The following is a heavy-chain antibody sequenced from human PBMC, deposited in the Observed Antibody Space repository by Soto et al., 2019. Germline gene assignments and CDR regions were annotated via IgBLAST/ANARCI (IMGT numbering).Heavy chain of an antibody. D-gene: IGHD6-19*01. J-gene: IGHJ5*02. CDR1: GGSISSSSYY. CDR3: ARHRYIKGQWLVPDWFDP. V-gene: IGHV4-39*01. CDR2: IYYSGST. Sequence: QLQLQESGPGLVKPSETLSLTCTVSGGSISSSSYYWGWIRQPPGKGLEWIGSIYYSGSTYYNPSLKSRGTISVDTSKTQFSLKLRSVTAADKAVYYCARHRYIKGQWLVPDWFDPWGQGTLVTVSS.